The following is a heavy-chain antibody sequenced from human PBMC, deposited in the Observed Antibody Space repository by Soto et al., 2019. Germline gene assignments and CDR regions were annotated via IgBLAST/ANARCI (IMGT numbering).Heavy chain of an antibody. CDR3: GRGYYDSSGYFDY. D-gene: IGHD3-22*01. V-gene: IGHV1-69*13. Sequence: FSVNVSCKPSVCTFSSYAISWVRPAPGQGREGMGGIIPIFGTANYAQKFHGRVTITADESTSTAYMELSSLRSEDAAVYYCGRGYYDSSGYFDYWGQGTLVTVSS. CDR1: VCTFSSYA. CDR2: IIPIFGTA. J-gene: IGHJ4*02.